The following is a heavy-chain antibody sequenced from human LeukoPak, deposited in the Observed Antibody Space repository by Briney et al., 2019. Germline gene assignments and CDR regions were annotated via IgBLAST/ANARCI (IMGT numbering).Heavy chain of an antibody. D-gene: IGHD5-12*01. J-gene: IGHJ4*02. CDR1: GGSFSGYY. CDR3: ARVAGRWLRPRYFDY. V-gene: IGHV4-34*01. CDR2: INHSGST. Sequence: SETLSLTCAVYGGSFSGYYWSWIRQPPGKGLEWIGEINHSGSTNYNPSLKSRVTISVDTSKNQFSLKLSSVTAADTAVYYCARVAGRWLRPRYFDYWGQGTLVTVSS.